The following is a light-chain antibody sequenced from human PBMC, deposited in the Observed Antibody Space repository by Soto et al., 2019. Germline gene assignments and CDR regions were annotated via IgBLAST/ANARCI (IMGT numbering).Light chain of an antibody. V-gene: IGKV3-20*01. CDR1: QSVSSSY. J-gene: IGKJ3*01. CDR2: GAS. CDR3: QQFASSPLFT. Sequence: EIVLTQSPGTLSLCPGERATLSCRASQSVSSSYLAWYQQKPGQAPRLLIYGASSRATGIPDRFSGSGSGTDFTLTISRLEPEEFAVYYCQQFASSPLFTFGPGTKVDVK.